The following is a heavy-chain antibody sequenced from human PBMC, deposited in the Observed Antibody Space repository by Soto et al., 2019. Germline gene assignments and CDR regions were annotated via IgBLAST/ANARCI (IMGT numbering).Heavy chain of an antibody. CDR1: VGSISSYY. V-gene: IGHV4-59*08. CDR3: ARRYGSAFDF. CDR2: IYYSGST. D-gene: IGHD1-20*01. J-gene: IGHJ3*01. Sequence: SLTCTVSVGSISSYYWSWIRQPPGKGLEWIGYIYYSGSTNYNPSLKSRATISVDTSKNQLSLKLSSATAADTAVYYCARRYGSAFDFWGQATMVTVPS.